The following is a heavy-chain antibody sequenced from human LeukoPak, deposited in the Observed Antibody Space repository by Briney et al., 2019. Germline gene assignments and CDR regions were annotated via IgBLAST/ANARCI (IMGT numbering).Heavy chain of an antibody. V-gene: IGHV5-51*01. J-gene: IGHJ4*02. CDR2: IYPGDSHT. Sequence: GESLKISSKGSGYSFNNYWIGWVSQIPGKGLEWMGIIYPGDSHTSYSPSFQGPVTFSADKSRSTAYLQWNSLKASDTAMYYCARHRCSSTSCHTFYFDYWGQGTLVTVSS. CDR1: GYSFNNYW. D-gene: IGHD2-2*01. CDR3: ARHRCSSTSCHTFYFDY.